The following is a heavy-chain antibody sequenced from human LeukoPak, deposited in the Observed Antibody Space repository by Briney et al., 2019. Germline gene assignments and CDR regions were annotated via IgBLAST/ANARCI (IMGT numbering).Heavy chain of an antibody. CDR3: AVAAAGTKGDAFDI. V-gene: IGHV4-59*01. Sequence: MASETLSLTCTGSGGSTSSYYWSWIRQPPGKGLEWIGYIYYSGSTNYNPSLKSRVTISVDTSKNQFSLKLSSVTAADTAVYYCAVAAAGTKGDAFDIWGQGTMVTVSS. CDR2: IYYSGST. CDR1: GGSTSSYY. D-gene: IGHD6-13*01. J-gene: IGHJ3*02.